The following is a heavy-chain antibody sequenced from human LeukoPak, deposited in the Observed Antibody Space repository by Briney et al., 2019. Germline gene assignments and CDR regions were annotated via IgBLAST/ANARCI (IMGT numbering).Heavy chain of an antibody. D-gene: IGHD3-22*01. CDR1: GYTFTGYY. CDR2: INPNSGGT. J-gene: IGHJ4*02. V-gene: IGHV1-2*02. Sequence: GASVKVSCKASGYTFTGYYMHWVRQAPGQGLEWMGWINPNSGGTNYAQKFQGRVTMTRDTSINTAYMELSRLRSDDTAVYYCARVGGGYDSSGYYRDWGQGTLVTVSS. CDR3: ARVGGGYDSSGYYRD.